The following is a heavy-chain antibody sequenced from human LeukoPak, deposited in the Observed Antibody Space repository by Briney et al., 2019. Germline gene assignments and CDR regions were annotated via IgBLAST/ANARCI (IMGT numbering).Heavy chain of an antibody. CDR1: GFTFSSYS. Sequence: PGGSLRLSCAASGFTFSSYSMNWVRQAPGQGLEWVSYISGSSSTIYYADSVKGRFTISRDNAKNSLYLQLNSLRAEDTAVYYCARGFLWSNPVYYFDFSGQGTLVTVSS. CDR2: ISGSSSTI. CDR3: ARGFLWSNPVYYFDF. V-gene: IGHV3-48*01. D-gene: IGHD1-14*01. J-gene: IGHJ4*02.